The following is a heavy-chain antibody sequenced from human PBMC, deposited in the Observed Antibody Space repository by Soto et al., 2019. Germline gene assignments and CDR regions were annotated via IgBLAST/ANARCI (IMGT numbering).Heavy chain of an antibody. D-gene: IGHD5-18*01. J-gene: IGHJ4*02. CDR1: GFTFSSYS. V-gene: IGHV3-48*04. CDR3: ARVLYSYGYGLGFDY. CDR2: ISSSSSTI. Sequence: GGSLRLSCAASGFTFSSYSMNWVRQAPGKGLEWVSYISSSSSTIYYADSVKGRFTISRDNAKNSLYLQMNSLRAEDTAVYYCARVLYSYGYGLGFDYWGQGTLVTVSS.